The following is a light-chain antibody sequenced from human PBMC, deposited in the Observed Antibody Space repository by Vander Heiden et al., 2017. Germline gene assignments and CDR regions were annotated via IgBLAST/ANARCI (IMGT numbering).Light chain of an antibody. CDR2: KAS. CDR1: QSISSW. Sequence: DIQMTQSPSTLSASVGDRVTITCRDSQSISSWLAWYQQKPGKAPKLLIYKASSLESGVPSRFSGSGSGTEFTLTISSLQPDDFATYYCQQYNSYSGTFGQGTKLEIK. J-gene: IGKJ2*01. V-gene: IGKV1-5*03. CDR3: QQYNSYSGT.